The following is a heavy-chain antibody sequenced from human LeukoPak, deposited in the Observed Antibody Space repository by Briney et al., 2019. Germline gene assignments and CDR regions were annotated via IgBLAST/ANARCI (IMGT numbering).Heavy chain of an antibody. V-gene: IGHV1-69*13. D-gene: IGHD3-22*01. CDR2: IIPIFGTA. J-gene: IGHJ4*02. Sequence: ASVKVSCKASGGTFSSYAISWVRQAPGQGLEWMGGIIPIFGTANYTQKFQGRVTITADESTSTAYMELSSLRSEDTAVYYCARDYDSSAYHTYYFDYWGQGTLVTVSS. CDR1: GGTFSSYA. CDR3: ARDYDSSAYHTYYFDY.